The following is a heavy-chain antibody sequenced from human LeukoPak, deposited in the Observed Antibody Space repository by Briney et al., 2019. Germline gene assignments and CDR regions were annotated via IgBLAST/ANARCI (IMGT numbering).Heavy chain of an antibody. CDR2: IYSGGST. CDR3: ARESRGGAFDI. CDR1: GFTFSSYA. Sequence: GGSLRLSCAASGFTFSSYAMSWVRQAPGKGLEWVSVIYSGGSTYYADSVKGRFTISRDNSKNTLYLQMNSLRAEDTAVYYCARESRGGAFDIWGQGTMVTVSS. J-gene: IGHJ3*02. V-gene: IGHV3-53*01. D-gene: IGHD3-16*01.